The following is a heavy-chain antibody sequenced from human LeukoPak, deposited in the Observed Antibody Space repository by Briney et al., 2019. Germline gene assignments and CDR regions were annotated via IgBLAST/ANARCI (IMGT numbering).Heavy chain of an antibody. Sequence: PGESLKISCKTSGYSFTSYWIGWVRQMPGKGLEWMGITYPGDSDTRYSPSFRGQVTISADKSITTTYLQWSSLRASDTDMYYCARSKRGYCSGGSCLSFDSWGQGTLVTVSS. J-gene: IGHJ4*02. CDR1: GYSFTSYW. CDR3: ARSKRGYCSGGSCLSFDS. V-gene: IGHV5-51*01. CDR2: TYPGDSDT. D-gene: IGHD2-15*01.